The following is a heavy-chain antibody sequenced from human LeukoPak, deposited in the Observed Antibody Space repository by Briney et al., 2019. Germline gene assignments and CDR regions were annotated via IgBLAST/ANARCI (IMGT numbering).Heavy chain of an antibody. D-gene: IGHD3-10*01. CDR2: ISSSGSTI. V-gene: IGHV3-11*01. CDR1: RFTFSDYY. J-gene: IGHJ3*02. Sequence: GGSLRLSCAASRFTFSDYYMSWIRQAPGKGLEWVSYISSSGSTIYYADSVKGRFTISRDNAKNSLYLQMNSLRAEDTAVYYCARILWFGECDAFDIWGQGTMVTVSS. CDR3: ARILWFGECDAFDI.